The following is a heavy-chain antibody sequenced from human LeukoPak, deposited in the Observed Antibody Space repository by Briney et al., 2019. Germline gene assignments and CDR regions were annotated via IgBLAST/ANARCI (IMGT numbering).Heavy chain of an antibody. D-gene: IGHD6-13*01. J-gene: IGHJ6*02. CDR2: IWYDGSNK. CDR3: ARDLLAAINGMDV. Sequence: GGSLRLSCAASGFTFSSYGMHWVRQAPGKGLEWVAVIWYDGSNKYYADSVKGRFTISRDNSKNTLYLQMNSLRAEDTAVYYCARDLLAAINGMDVWGQGTTVTVSS. V-gene: IGHV3-33*01. CDR1: GFTFSSYG.